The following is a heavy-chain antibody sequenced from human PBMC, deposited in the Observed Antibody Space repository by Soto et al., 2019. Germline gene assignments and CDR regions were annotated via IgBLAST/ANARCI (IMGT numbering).Heavy chain of an antibody. CDR1: GFTVSSNY. CDR3: ARERRTLYGMDG. Sequence: EVQLVESGGGLVQPGGSLRLSCAASGFTVSSNYMSWVRQAPGKGLEWVSVIYSGDTTYYADSVKGRFTISRDNSKNTMYLQMNSRRAEDTAVYYCARERRTLYGMDGWGQGTTVTVSS. J-gene: IGHJ6*02. V-gene: IGHV3-66*01. CDR2: IYSGDTT.